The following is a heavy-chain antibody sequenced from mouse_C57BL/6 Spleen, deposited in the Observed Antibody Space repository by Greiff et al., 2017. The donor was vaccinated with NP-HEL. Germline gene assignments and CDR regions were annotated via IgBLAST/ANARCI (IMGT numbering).Heavy chain of an antibody. J-gene: IGHJ2*01. V-gene: IGHV1-72*01. CDR2: IDPNSGGT. CDR1: GYTFTSYW. Sequence: QVQLQQPGAELVRPGSSVKLSCKASGYTFTSYWMHWVKQRPIQGLEWIGRIDPNSGGTKYNEKFKSKATLTVDKPSSTAYMQLSSLTSEDSAVYYCARFGYYYGSSYAYFDYWGQGTTLTVSS. CDR3: ARFGYYYGSSYAYFDY. D-gene: IGHD1-1*01.